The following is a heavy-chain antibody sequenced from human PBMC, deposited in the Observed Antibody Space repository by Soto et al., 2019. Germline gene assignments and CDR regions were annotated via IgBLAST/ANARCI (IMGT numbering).Heavy chain of an antibody. V-gene: IGHV1-69*13. Sequence: SVKVSCKASGGTFSSYAISWVRQAPGQGLEWMGGIIPIFGTANYAQKFQGRVTITADESTSTAYMELSSLRSEDTAVYYCASRVGYYNILTGYYSNPYGMDVWGQGTTVTVSS. CDR3: ASRVGYYNILTGYYSNPYGMDV. CDR2: IIPIFGTA. CDR1: GGTFSSYA. J-gene: IGHJ6*02. D-gene: IGHD3-9*01.